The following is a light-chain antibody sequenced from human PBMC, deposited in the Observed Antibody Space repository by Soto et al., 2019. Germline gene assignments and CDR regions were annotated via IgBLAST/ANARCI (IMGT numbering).Light chain of an antibody. V-gene: IGLV2-14*01. J-gene: IGLJ3*02. CDR3: QSYDSSLSAWV. CDR2: AVS. Sequence: QSALTQPASVSGSPGQSITISCTGTSSDIGGYNSVSWYQQHPGKAPKLVIYAVSNRPSGVSSRFSGSKSGTSASLAITGLQAEDEADYYCQSYDSSLSAWVFGGGTKLTVL. CDR1: SSDIGGYNS.